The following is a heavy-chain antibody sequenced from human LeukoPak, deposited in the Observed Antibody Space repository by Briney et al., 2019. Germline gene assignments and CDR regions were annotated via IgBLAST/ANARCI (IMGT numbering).Heavy chain of an antibody. J-gene: IGHJ5*02. V-gene: IGHV4-39*07. CDR1: GGSISSGGYY. CDR3: ARGGYSSSWNNWFDP. CDR2: INHSGST. Sequence: KPSETPSLTCTVSGGSISSGGYYWSWIRQPPGKGLEWIGEINHSGSTNYNPSLKSRVTISVDTSKNQFSLKLSSVTAADTAVYYCARGGYSSSWNNWFDPWGQGTLVTVSS. D-gene: IGHD6-13*01.